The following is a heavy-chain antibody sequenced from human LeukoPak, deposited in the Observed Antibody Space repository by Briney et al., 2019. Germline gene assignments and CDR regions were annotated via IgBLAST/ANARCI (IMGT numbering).Heavy chain of an antibody. CDR1: GGTFSSYA. CDR3: ARDRETYYYGSGSYYNGMDV. Sequence: GASVKVSCKASGGTFSSYAISWVRQAPGQGLEWMGGIIPIFGTANYAQKFQGRVTITADESTSTAYMELSSLRSEDTAVYYCARDRETYYYGSGSYYNGMDVWGKGTTVTVSS. V-gene: IGHV1-69*13. D-gene: IGHD3-10*01. J-gene: IGHJ6*04. CDR2: IIPIFGTA.